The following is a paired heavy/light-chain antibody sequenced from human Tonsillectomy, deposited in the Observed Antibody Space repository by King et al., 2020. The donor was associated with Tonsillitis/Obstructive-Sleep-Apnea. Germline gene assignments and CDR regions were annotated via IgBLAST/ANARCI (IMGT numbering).Light chain of an antibody. CDR1: QGIGKY. V-gene: IGKV1-39*01. CDR2: AAS. J-gene: IGKJ4*01. CDR3: QQSYRPPLT. Sequence: DIQMTQSPSSLSASVGDRVTITCRASQGIGKYLIWYQQKPGKAPKLLISAASMHSGVPSRFSGSGSGTEFTLTISSLQPEDFATYYCQQSYRPPLTFGGGTKVEIK.
Heavy chain of an antibody. V-gene: IGHV3-23*01. CDR2: ISATGGIT. CDR1: GFTFNNYA. D-gene: IGHD7-27*01. CDR3: AKDVGGPTGDLHFDY. J-gene: IGHJ4*02. Sequence: EVQVLESGGGLVQRGGSLRLSCAASGFTFNNYAMSWVRQAPGKGLEWVSLISATGGITYYPDSVKGRFTISRDNSRNTLFLQMNSLRAEDSAIYYCAKDVGGPTGDLHFDYWGQGTLVTVSS.